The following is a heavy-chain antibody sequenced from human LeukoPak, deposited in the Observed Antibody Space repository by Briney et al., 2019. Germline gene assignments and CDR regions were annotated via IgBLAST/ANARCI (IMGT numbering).Heavy chain of an antibody. J-gene: IGHJ4*02. Sequence: PGGSLRLSCAASGFTLSSNWMNWVRQAPGKGLEWVAIIKQDGSEKYYVDSVKGRFTISRDNAKNSLYLQMNSLRAGDTAVYYCARGNGFIIDYWGQGTLVTVSS. CDR2: IKQDGSEK. V-gene: IGHV3-7*01. CDR1: GFTLSSNW. CDR3: ARGNGFIIDY. D-gene: IGHD2-8*01.